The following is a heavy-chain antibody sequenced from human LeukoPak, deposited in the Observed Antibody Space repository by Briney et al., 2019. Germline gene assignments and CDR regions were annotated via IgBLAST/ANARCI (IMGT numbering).Heavy chain of an antibody. V-gene: IGHV4-59*01. CDR3: ARAAYYGSGRRPPRLDAFDI. J-gene: IGHJ3*02. CDR1: GGSISSYY. Sequence: SETLSLTCTVSGGSISSYYWSWIRQPPGKGPEWIGYIYYSGSTNYNPSLKSRVTISVDTSKNQFSLKLSSVTAADTAVYYCARAAYYGSGRRPPRLDAFDIWGQGTMVTVSS. CDR2: IYYSGST. D-gene: IGHD3-10*01.